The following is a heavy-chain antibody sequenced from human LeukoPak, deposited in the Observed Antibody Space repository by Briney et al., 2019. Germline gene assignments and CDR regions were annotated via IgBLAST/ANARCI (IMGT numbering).Heavy chain of an antibody. D-gene: IGHD3-22*01. V-gene: IGHV3-33*01. CDR3: ARDYDSSGYYDPYYFDY. CDR1: GFTFSSYG. CDR2: IWYDGSNK. J-gene: IGHJ4*02. Sequence: GGSLRLSCAASGFTFSSYGMHWVRQAPGKGLEWAAVIWYDGSNKYYADSVKGRFTISRDNSKNTLYLQMNSLRAEDTAVYYCARDYDSSGYYDPYYFDYWGQGTLVTVSS.